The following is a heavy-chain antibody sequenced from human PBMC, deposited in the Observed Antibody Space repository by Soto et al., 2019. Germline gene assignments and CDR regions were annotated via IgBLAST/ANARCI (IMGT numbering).Heavy chain of an antibody. V-gene: IGHV3-23*01. CDR3: ANGKSRGWPAFDY. CDR1: GFTFSTYA. CDR2: ISATDGGT. J-gene: IGHJ4*02. D-gene: IGHD6-19*01. Sequence: EVQLLESGGGLVQPGGSLGLSCAASGFTFSTYAMSWVRQAPGKGLAWVSTISATDGGTYYADSVTARFTISRDNSKITLSLQMNRLRADDTAVYYCANGKSRGWPAFDYWGQGTLVNVSS.